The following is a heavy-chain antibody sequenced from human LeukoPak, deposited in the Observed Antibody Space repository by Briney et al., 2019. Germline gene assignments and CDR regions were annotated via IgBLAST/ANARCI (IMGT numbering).Heavy chain of an antibody. CDR3: ARGSYYYGSGNFDY. D-gene: IGHD3-10*01. Sequence: PGGTLRLSCAASGFTFSSYEMNWVRQAPGKGLEWVSYISSSGSTIYYADSVKGRFTISRDNAKNSLYLQMNSLRAEDTAVYYCARGSYYYGSGNFDYWGQGTLVTVSS. J-gene: IGHJ4*02. V-gene: IGHV3-48*03. CDR1: GFTFSSYE. CDR2: ISSSGSTI.